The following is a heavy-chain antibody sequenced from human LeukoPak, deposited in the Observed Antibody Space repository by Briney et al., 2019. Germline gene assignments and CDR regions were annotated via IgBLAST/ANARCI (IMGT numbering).Heavy chain of an antibody. CDR1: GGSISSYY. CDR2: IYYSGST. D-gene: IGHD3-10*01. CDR3: ARDKGELWFGESAGYFDY. Sequence: SETLSLTCTVSGGSISSYYWSWIRQPPGKGLEWIGYIYYSGSTNYNPSLKSRVTISVDTSKNQFSLKLSSVTAADTAVYYCARDKGELWFGESAGYFDYWGQGTLVTVSS. J-gene: IGHJ4*02. V-gene: IGHV4-59*01.